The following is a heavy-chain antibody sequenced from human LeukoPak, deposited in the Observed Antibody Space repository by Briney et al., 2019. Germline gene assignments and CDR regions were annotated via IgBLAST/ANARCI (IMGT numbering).Heavy chain of an antibody. CDR2: INPSGGST. CDR3: ARERDPAFSGSYCNGENWFDP. J-gene: IGHJ5*02. CDR1: GYTFTSYY. Sequence: ASVKVSCKASGYTFTSYYMHWVRQAPGQGLEWMGIINPSGGSTSYAQKFQGRVTMTRDMSTSTVYMELSSLRSEDTAVYYCARERDPAFSGSYCNGENWFDPWGQGTLVTVSS. D-gene: IGHD3-10*01. V-gene: IGHV1-46*01.